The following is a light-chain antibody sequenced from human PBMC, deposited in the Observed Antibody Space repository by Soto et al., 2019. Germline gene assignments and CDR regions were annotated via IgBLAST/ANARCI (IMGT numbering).Light chain of an antibody. J-gene: IGKJ2*01. CDR3: QQYDNWPLFT. V-gene: IGKV3-15*01. CDR2: GAS. CDR1: QSVSSN. Sequence: ELVMTQSPATLSVSPGERATLSCRASQSVSSNLAWYQQKPGQAPRLLIYGASTRATGIPARFSGSGSGTEFTLTLSSLQSEDFAGYYCQQYDNWPLFTFGQGTKLQIK.